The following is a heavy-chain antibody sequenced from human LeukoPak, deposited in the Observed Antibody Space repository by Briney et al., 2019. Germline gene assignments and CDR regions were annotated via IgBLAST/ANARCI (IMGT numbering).Heavy chain of an antibody. Sequence: GGSLRLSCAASGFTFSRYSVNWVGQAPGKGLEWVAYIRTSDGGIFYADSVKGRFTISTDTAKNSLYLEMNNLRDGDAAVNRCARDDSWVCHYWARETLVTVSS. D-gene: IGHD2-21*02. CDR3: ARDDSWVCHY. V-gene: IGHV3-48*02. CDR2: IRTSDGGI. J-gene: IGHJ4*02. CDR1: GFTFSRYS.